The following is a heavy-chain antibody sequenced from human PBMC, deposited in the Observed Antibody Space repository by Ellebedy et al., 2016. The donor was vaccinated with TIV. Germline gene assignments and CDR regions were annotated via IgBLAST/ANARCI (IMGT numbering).Heavy chain of an antibody. CDR3: ARKGGDIVVVTPGGGAFDI. J-gene: IGHJ3*02. CDR1: GYSFTSYW. D-gene: IGHD2-21*01. CDR2: IYPGDSDT. V-gene: IGHV5-51*01. Sequence: ASVKVSCKGSGYSFTSYWIGWVRQMPGKGLEWMGIIYPGDSDTRYSPSFQGQVTISADKSISTAYLQWSSLKASDTAIYYCARKGGDIVVVTPGGGAFDIWGQGTMVTVSS.